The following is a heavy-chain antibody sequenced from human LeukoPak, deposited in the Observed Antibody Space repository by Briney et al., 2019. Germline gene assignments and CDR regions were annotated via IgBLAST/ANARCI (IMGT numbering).Heavy chain of an antibody. D-gene: IGHD3-3*01. V-gene: IGHV1-69*13. CDR3: ARGGGPYYDFWSGYWFDP. J-gene: IGHJ5*02. CDR2: IIPIFGTA. Sequence: VKVSCKASGGTFSSYAISWVRQAPGQGLEWMGGIIPIFGTANYAQKFQGRVTITTDESTSTAYMELSSLRSEDTAVYYCARGGGPYYDFWSGYWFDPWGQGTLVTVSS. CDR1: GGTFSSYA.